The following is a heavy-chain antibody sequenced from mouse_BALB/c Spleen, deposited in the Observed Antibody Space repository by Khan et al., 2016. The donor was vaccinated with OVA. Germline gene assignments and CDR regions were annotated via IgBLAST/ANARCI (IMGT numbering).Heavy chain of an antibody. D-gene: IGHD1-1*01. CDR3: ARTLYGSGYDYAMDY. CDR2: INTYTGEP. J-gene: IGHJ4*01. CDR1: GYIFTNYG. Sequence: QIQLVQSGPELKQPGETVKISCKASGYIFTNYGMTWVKQAPGKGLKWMGWINTYTGEPTYADDFKGRFAFSLETSANTAYLQINNLKNEDTATYFCARTLYGSGYDYAMDYWGQGTSVTDSS. V-gene: IGHV9-3-1*01.